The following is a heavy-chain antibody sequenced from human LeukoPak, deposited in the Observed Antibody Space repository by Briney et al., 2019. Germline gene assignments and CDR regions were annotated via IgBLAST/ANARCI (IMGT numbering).Heavy chain of an antibody. V-gene: IGHV4-39*01. J-gene: IGHJ4*02. CDR2: IYYSGNT. CDR3: ARHDSSGWYNPFDY. D-gene: IGHD6-19*01. Sequence: SETLSLTCTVSGGSISSYYWGWIRQPPGKGLEWIGSIYYSGNTNYNPSLKSRVTISVDTSKNQFSLKLSSVTAADTAVYYCARHDSSGWYNPFDYWGQGTLVTVSS. CDR1: GGSISSYY.